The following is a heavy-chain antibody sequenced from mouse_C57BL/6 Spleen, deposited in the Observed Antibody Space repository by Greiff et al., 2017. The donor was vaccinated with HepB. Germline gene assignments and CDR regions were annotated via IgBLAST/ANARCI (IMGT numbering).Heavy chain of an antibody. CDR2: IYPGSGNT. CDR3: ARGGYFQGFDV. D-gene: IGHD2-3*01. J-gene: IGHJ1*03. V-gene: IGHV1-76*01. CDR1: GYTFTDYY. Sequence: QVQLQQSGAELVRPGASVKLSCKASGYTFTDYYINWVKQRPGQGLEWIARIYPGSGNTYYNEKFKGKATLTAEKSSSTAYMQLSSLTSEDSAVYFCARGGYFQGFDVWGTGTTVTVSS.